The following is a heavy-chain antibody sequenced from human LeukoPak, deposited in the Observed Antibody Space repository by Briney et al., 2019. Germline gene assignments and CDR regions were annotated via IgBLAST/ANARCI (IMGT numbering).Heavy chain of an antibody. CDR1: GFTFSSYG. CDR3: ATGSGMSYYYDSRGYSFDY. J-gene: IGHJ4*02. CDR2: IRYDGSNK. Sequence: GGSLRLSCAASGFTFSSYGMHWVRQAPGKGLEWVAFIRYDGSNKYYADSVKGRFTISRDNSKNTLYLQMNSLRAEDTAVYYCATGSGMSYYYDSRGYSFDYWGQGTLVTVSS. V-gene: IGHV3-30*02. D-gene: IGHD3-22*01.